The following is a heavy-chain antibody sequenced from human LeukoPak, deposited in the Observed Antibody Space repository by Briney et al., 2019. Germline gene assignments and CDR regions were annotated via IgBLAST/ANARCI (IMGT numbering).Heavy chain of an antibody. CDR2: INTGKGNT. CDR3: ARDHVVGLAPFDP. V-gene: IGHV1-3*04. Sequence: ASVKVSCKASGYTFTDYAMHRVRQAPGERLEWMGWINTGKGNTKYSQKFQGRVTITMDTSASTAYMELSSLRSEDTAVYYCARDHVVGLAPFDPWGQGTLVTVSS. J-gene: IGHJ5*02. D-gene: IGHD2-15*01. CDR1: GYTFTDYA.